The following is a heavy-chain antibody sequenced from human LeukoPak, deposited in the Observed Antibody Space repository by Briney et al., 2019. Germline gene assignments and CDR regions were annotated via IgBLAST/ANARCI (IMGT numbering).Heavy chain of an antibody. Sequence: GGSLRLSCAASGFTFSSYSMNWVRQAPGKGLEWVSSISSSSSYIYYADSMKGRFTISRDNAKNPLYLQMNSLRAEDTAVYYCASYYYGSGGDAFDIWGQGTMVTVSS. J-gene: IGHJ3*02. V-gene: IGHV3-21*01. CDR1: GFTFSSYS. CDR2: ISSSSSYI. D-gene: IGHD3-10*01. CDR3: ASYYYGSGGDAFDI.